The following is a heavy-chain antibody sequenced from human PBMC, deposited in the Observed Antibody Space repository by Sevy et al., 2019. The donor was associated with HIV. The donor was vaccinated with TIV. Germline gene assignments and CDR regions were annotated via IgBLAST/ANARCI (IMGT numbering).Heavy chain of an antibody. CDR2: ISYDGSNK. D-gene: IGHD4-17*01. J-gene: IGHJ3*02. V-gene: IGHV3-30-3*01. CDR1: GFTFSSYA. Sequence: GGSLRLSCAASGFTFSSYAMHWVRQAPGKGLEWVAVISYDGSNKYYADSVKGRFTISRDNSKNTLYLQMNSLRAEDTAVYYCAGFMTTVVTPMAFDIWGQGTMVTVSS. CDR3: AGFMTTVVTPMAFDI.